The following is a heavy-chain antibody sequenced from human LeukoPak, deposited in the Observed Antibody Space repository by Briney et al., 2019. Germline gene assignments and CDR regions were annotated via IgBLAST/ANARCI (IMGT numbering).Heavy chain of an antibody. V-gene: IGHV3-7*01. CDR2: IKQDGSEK. D-gene: IGHD2-21*02. J-gene: IGHJ4*02. CDR1: GGSISSDY. CDR3: ARYRYCGGDCYPLDH. Sequence: ETLSLTCTVSGGSISSDYWSWIRQPPGKGLEWLANIKQDGSEKYYVDSLEGRFSISRDNAKNSLYLQMNSLRAEDTAMYYCARYRYCGGDCYPLDHWGQGTLVTVSS.